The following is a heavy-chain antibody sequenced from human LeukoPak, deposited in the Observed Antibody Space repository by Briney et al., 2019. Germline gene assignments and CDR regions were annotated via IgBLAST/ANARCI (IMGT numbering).Heavy chain of an antibody. Sequence: RPGGSLRLSCAASGFTFDDYGMSWVRQAPGKGLEWVSGINWNGGSTGYAVSVKGRFTISRDNAKNSLYLQMNSLRAEDTALYYCARASGYSSSWYGSVYWGQGTLVTVSS. CDR3: ARASGYSSSWYGSVY. J-gene: IGHJ4*02. D-gene: IGHD6-13*01. CDR1: GFTFDDYG. V-gene: IGHV3-20*04. CDR2: INWNGGST.